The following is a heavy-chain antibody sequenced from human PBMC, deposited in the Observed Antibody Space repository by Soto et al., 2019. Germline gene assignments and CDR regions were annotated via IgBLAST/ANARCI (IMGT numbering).Heavy chain of an antibody. V-gene: IGHV3-53*04. J-gene: IGHJ5*02. CDR3: AKTSKLWREFDP. Sequence: EVHRGDSGGGLVKPGGSRGLPGAPSGFMANTNNWVGVRQAQGKGLEWVSLLYSGGSAYYGDSVKGRFTMSRDISKNTLYLQMNNLRPEDTAVYYCAKTSKLWREFDPWGQGTLVTVSS. D-gene: IGHD2-21*01. CDR2: LYSGGSA. CDR1: GFMANTNN.